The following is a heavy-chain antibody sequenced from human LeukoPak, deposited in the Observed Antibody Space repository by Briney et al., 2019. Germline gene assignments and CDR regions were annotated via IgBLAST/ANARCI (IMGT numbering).Heavy chain of an antibody. CDR2: ISGSGGST. J-gene: IGHJ5*02. CDR3: AKSPTWFGSPSPFDP. CDR1: GFTFDDYA. V-gene: IGHV3-23*01. Sequence: GRSLRLSCAASGFTFDDYAMHWVRQAPGKGLEWVSGISGSGGSTYYADSVKGRFTISRDNSKNTLYLQMNSLRAEDTAVYYCAKSPTWFGSPSPFDPWGQGTLVTVSS. D-gene: IGHD3-10*01.